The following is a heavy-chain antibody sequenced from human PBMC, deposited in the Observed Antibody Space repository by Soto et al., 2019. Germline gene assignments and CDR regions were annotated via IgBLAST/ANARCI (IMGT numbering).Heavy chain of an antibody. CDR1: GYSFSGYY. CDR2: INPNSGGT. CDR3: ARAPLGIIVAPDF. Sequence: ASVKVSCKASGYSFSGYYVHWVRQAPGQGLEWMGWINPNSGGTNYAQKFQGRVTVSTDTSISTTYMDLSSLTSEDTAVYYCARAPLGIIVAPDFWGQGTLVTVSS. V-gene: IGHV1-2*02. J-gene: IGHJ4*02. D-gene: IGHD3-22*01.